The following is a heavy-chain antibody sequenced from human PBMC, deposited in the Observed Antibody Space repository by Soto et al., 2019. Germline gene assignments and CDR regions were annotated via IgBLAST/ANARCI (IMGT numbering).Heavy chain of an antibody. D-gene: IGHD2-2*01. CDR3: ARERCSSTSCARGYWDFDL. J-gene: IGHJ2*01. CDR2: IIPVLGLP. Sequence: QVQLVQSGAEVKKPGSSVKVSCKASGGSFSSYSISWVRQAPGQGLEWMGRIIPVLGLPNYAQKFQGRVTATADKSTSTAYMELSSLRSEDTAVYYCARERCSSTSCARGYWDFDLWGRGTLVTVSS. CDR1: GGSFSSYS. V-gene: IGHV1-69*08.